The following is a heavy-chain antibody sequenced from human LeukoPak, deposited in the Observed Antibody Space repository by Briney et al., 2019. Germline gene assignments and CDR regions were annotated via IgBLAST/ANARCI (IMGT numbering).Heavy chain of an antibody. J-gene: IGHJ4*02. Sequence: PGGSLRLSCAASGFTVSSNYMSWVRQAPGKGLEWVALISFDGGNKFYADSVKGRFTISRDNSKNTLYLQMNSLRAEDTAVYYCARDRPAARRKLTFDYWGQGTLVTVSS. V-gene: IGHV3-30*14. D-gene: IGHD6-6*01. CDR1: GFTVSSNY. CDR3: ARDRPAARRKLTFDY. CDR2: ISFDGGNK.